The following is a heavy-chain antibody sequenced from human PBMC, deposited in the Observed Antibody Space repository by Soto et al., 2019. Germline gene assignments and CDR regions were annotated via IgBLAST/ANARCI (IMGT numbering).Heavy chain of an antibody. CDR1: GFTFSSYG. CDR2: IWYDGSNK. CDR3: TRDPSIAARPSNYYYYYYMDV. Sequence: GGSLRLSCAASGFTFSSYGMLWVLQAPGXXRXXXAVIWYDGSNKYYADSVKGRFTISRDNSKNTLYLQMNSLRAEDTAVYYCTRDPSIAARPSNYYYYYYMDVWGKGTTVTVSS. D-gene: IGHD6-6*01. J-gene: IGHJ6*03. V-gene: IGHV3-33*01.